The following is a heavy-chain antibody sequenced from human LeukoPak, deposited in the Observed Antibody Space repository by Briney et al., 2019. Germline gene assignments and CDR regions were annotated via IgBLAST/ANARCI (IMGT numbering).Heavy chain of an antibody. D-gene: IGHD3-22*01. Sequence: SQTLSLTCTVSGVSISSGDYYWSWIRQPPGKGLEWIGYTYYSGSTYYNPSLTSRVTISVDTSKNKFSLKLSSVTAADTAVYYCARPYYYDSRIDPWGQGTRVTVSS. CDR1: GVSISSGDYY. J-gene: IGHJ5*02. CDR3: ARPYYYDSRIDP. CDR2: TYYSGST. V-gene: IGHV4-30-4*01.